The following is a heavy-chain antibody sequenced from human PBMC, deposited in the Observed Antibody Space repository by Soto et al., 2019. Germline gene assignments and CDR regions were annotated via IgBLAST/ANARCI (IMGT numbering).Heavy chain of an antibody. CDR1: RYTLTSYS. CDR2: ISSSSSTI. J-gene: IGHJ6*04. Sequence: GGPLRLSRAASRYTLTSYSLNWVRQAPGKGLEWVSYISSSSSTIYYADSVKGRFTISRDNAKNSLYLQMNSLRAEDTAVYYCARDLGVVPDHVWGKGTTVTVSS. CDR3: ARDLGVVPDHV. D-gene: IGHD3-3*01. V-gene: IGHV3-48*01.